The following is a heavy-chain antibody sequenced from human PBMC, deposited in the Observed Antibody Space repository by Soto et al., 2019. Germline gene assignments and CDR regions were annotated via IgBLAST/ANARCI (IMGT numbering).Heavy chain of an antibody. D-gene: IGHD2-15*01. CDR2: ISWNSGSI. Sequence: PGWSLRLSCSASVFTFDDYAMHWFRQAPGKGLEWVSGISWNSGSIGYADSVKGRFTISRDNAKNSLYLQMNSLRAEDTALYYCAKDLTPRVVASFDYWGQGTLVTVSS. J-gene: IGHJ4*02. CDR3: AKDLTPRVVASFDY. CDR1: VFTFDDYA. V-gene: IGHV3-9*01.